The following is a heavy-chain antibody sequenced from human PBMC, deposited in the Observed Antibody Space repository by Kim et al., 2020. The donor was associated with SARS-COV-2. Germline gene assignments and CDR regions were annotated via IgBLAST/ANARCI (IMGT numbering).Heavy chain of an antibody. V-gene: IGHV1-3*01. Sequence: ASVKVSCKASGYTFTSYAMHWVRQAPGQRLEWMGWINAGNGNTKYSQKLQGRVTITRDTSASTAYMELSSLRSEDTAVYYCARGGSYKMVDYWGQGTLVTVSS. D-gene: IGHD1-26*01. CDR2: INAGNGNT. CDR3: ARGGSYKMVDY. CDR1: GYTFTSYA. J-gene: IGHJ4*02.